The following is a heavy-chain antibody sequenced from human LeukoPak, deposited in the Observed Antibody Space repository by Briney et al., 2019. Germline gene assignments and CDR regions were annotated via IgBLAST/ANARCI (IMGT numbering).Heavy chain of an antibody. CDR2: IYYSGST. J-gene: IGHJ3*02. D-gene: IGHD6-19*01. CDR3: ARRGRYDAFDI. CDR1: GGSISSYY. Sequence: SETLSLTCTVSGGSISSYYWSWIRQPPGKGLEWIGYIYYSGSTNYNPSLKSRVTISVDTSKNHFSLKLSSVTAADTAVYYCARRGRYDAFDIWGQGTMVTVSS. V-gene: IGHV4-59*08.